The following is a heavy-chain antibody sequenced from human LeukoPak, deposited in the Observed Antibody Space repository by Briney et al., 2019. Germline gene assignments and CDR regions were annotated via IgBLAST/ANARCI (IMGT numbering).Heavy chain of an antibody. V-gene: IGHV1-2*02. CDR2: INPNSGGT. J-gene: IGHJ4*02. D-gene: IGHD2-21*02. Sequence: ASVKVSCKASGYTFTGYYMHWVRQAPGQGLEWMGWINPNSGGTNYAQKFQGRVTMTRDTSISTAYMELSRLRSDDTAVYYCARDLCGGDCYSFDYWGQGTLVTVSS. CDR3: ARDLCGGDCYSFDY. CDR1: GYTFTGYY.